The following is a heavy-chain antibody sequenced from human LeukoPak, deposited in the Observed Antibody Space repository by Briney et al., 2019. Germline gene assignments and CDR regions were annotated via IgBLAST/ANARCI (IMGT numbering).Heavy chain of an antibody. Sequence: GASVKVSCKASGGTFSSYTISWVRQAPGQGLEWMGRIIPILGIANYAQKFQGRVTITADKSTSTAYMELSSLRSEDTAVYYCARVYYDFWSGYPRPLTNYYYYMDVWGKGTTVTVSS. CDR3: ARVYYDFWSGYPRPLTNYYYYMDV. CDR1: GGTFSSYT. CDR2: IIPILGIA. V-gene: IGHV1-69*02. J-gene: IGHJ6*03. D-gene: IGHD3-3*01.